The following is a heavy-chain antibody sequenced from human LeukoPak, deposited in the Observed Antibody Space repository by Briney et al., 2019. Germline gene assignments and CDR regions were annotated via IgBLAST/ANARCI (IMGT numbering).Heavy chain of an antibody. D-gene: IGHD3-22*01. Sequence: GGSLRLSCAASGFTFSNAWMTWVRQAPGKGLEWVANIKQDGSEKYYVDSVKGRFTISRDNAKNSLYLQMNSLRAEDTAVYYCARSPYYYDSSGPVGHDAFDIWGQGTMVTVSS. CDR1: GFTFSNAW. CDR3: ARSPYYYDSSGPVGHDAFDI. J-gene: IGHJ3*02. CDR2: IKQDGSEK. V-gene: IGHV3-7*01.